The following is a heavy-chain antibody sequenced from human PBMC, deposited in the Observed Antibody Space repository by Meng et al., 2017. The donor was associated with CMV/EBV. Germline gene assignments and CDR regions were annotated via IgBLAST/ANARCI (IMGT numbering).Heavy chain of an antibody. V-gene: IGHV3-30*04. J-gene: IGHJ5*02. CDR3: ARGYSAYDYRGANWFDP. CDR2: ISYDGSNK. Sequence: FALRSYAMNWVRQAPGKGLEWVTIISYDGSNKYCADSVKGRFTSSRDNSNNTLYLQMNSLRAEDTAVYYCARGYSAYDYRGANWFDPWGQGTLVTVSS. D-gene: IGHD5-12*01. CDR1: FALRSYA.